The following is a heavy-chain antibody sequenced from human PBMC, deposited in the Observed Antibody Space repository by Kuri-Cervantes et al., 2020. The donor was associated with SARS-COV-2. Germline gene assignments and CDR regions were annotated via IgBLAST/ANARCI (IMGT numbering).Heavy chain of an antibody. Sequence: ESLKISCTVSGGSVSSGTYYWSWIRQPPGKGLEYIGYIYYTGSTNYNPSLESRVTMSVDTSKNQFSLKLSSVTAADTAVYYCARHGNSYCSSTSCSYNYYYYYLDVWGKGTTVTVSS. J-gene: IGHJ6*03. CDR2: IYYTGST. D-gene: IGHD2-2*01. CDR3: ARHGNSYCSSTSCSYNYYYYYLDV. V-gene: IGHV4-61*01. CDR1: GGSVSSGTYY.